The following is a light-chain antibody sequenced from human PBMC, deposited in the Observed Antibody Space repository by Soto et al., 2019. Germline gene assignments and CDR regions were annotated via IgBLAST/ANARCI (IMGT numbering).Light chain of an antibody. CDR1: QNINRW. J-gene: IGKJ4*02. Sequence: DIQMTQSPSTLSASVGDTVTITCRASQNINRWLAWYQQRLGKAPNLLIHKAPSLEGGVPSRFSGSASGTEFTLTISSLQPDDVAAYFCLQYNVYPLTFGGGTKVEI. V-gene: IGKV1-5*03. CDR2: KAP. CDR3: LQYNVYPLT.